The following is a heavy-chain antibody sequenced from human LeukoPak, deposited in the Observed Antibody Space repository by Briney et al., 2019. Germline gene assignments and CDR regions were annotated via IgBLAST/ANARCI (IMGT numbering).Heavy chain of an antibody. J-gene: IGHJ4*02. Sequence: SETLSLTCAVYGGSFSGYYWSWIRQPPGKGLEWIGEIKHSGSTNYNPSLKSRVTISVDTSKNQFSLKLSSVTAADTAVYYCARGRGGIAAAEDFDYWGQGTLVTVSS. D-gene: IGHD6-13*01. CDR3: ARGRGGIAAAEDFDY. CDR2: IKHSGST. V-gene: IGHV4-34*01. CDR1: GGSFSGYY.